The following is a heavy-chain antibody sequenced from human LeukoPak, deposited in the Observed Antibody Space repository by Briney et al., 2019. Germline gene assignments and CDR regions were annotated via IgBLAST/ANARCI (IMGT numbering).Heavy chain of an antibody. CDR2: IYYSGDT. CDR1: GGSISSYY. D-gene: IGHD3-10*01. CDR3: VRGPYGSGISNWFDP. J-gene: IGHJ5*02. Sequence: PSETLSFTCTVSGGSISSYYWSWIRQPPGKGLEWIGYIYYSGDTNYNPSLQSRVTVSVDTSKNQFSLKLTSVTAADTAVYYCVRGPYGSGISNWFDPWGQGTLVIVSS. V-gene: IGHV4-59*01.